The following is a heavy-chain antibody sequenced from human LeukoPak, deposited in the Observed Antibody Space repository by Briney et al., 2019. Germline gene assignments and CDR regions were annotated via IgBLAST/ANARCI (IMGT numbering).Heavy chain of an antibody. CDR1: GYSISSGYY. CDR2: IFHTGSA. CDR3: VREREKQWLF. V-gene: IGHV4-38-2*02. Sequence: PSETLSLTCNVSGYSISSGYYWGWIRQPPGKGLEYIGSIFHTGSADYNPSLKSRVTLSVDTSKNQFALKLNSVTAADTAVYYCVREREKQWLFWGQGTLVPVSS. J-gene: IGHJ4*02. D-gene: IGHD6-19*01.